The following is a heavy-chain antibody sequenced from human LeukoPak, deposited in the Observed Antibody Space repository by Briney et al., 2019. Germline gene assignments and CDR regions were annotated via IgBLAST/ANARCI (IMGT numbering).Heavy chain of an antibody. V-gene: IGHV4-30-4*08. CDR2: IYYSGIT. CDR3: ARAPIWSGYIDY. D-gene: IGHD3-3*01. Sequence: SETLSLTCTVSGGSISSGDYYWSWIRQPPGKGLEWIGYIYYSGITYYNLSLGSRFTISVDTSKNQFSLKLSSVTAADTAVFYCARAPIWSGYIDYWGQGTLVTVSS. J-gene: IGHJ4*02. CDR1: GGSISSGDYY.